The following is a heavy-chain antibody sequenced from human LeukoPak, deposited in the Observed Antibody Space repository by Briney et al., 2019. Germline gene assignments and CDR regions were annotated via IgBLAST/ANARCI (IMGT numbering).Heavy chain of an antibody. D-gene: IGHD7-27*01. CDR1: GYSFTDHY. CDR3: AIHWGSGWYFDL. CDR2: TNPNSGGT. J-gene: IGHJ2*01. V-gene: IGHV1-2*02. Sequence: ASVKVSCKASGYSFTDHYTHWVRQAPGQGLDWMGWTNPNSGGTNYAQKFQGRVTMTRDTSISTAYMELSRLTSDDTAIYYCAIHWGSGWYFDLWGRGTLVTVSS.